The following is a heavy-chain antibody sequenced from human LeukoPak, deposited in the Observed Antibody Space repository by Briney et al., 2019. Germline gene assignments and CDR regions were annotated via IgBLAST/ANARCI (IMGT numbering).Heavy chain of an antibody. V-gene: IGHV4-59*01. CDR1: GGSISSYY. CDR3: ARTIVVVPAAPLRKWVDYYYYYMDV. J-gene: IGHJ6*03. D-gene: IGHD2-2*01. CDR2: IYYSGST. Sequence: PSGTLSLTCTVSGGSISSYYWSWIRQPPGKGLEWIGYIYYSGSTNYNPSLKSRVTISVDTSKNQFSLKLSSVTAADTAVYYCARTIVVVPAAPLRKWVDYYYYYMDVWGKGTTVTVSS.